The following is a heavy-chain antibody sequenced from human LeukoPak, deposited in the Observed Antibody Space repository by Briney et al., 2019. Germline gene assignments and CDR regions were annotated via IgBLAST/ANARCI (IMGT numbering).Heavy chain of an antibody. J-gene: IGHJ4*02. V-gene: IGHV1-2*06. CDR2: INPNSGGT. CDR1: GYTFTGYY. Sequence: VASVKVSCKASGYTFTGYYMHWVRQAPGQGLEWMGRINPNSGGTNYAQKFQGRVTMTRDTSISTAYMELSRLRSDDTAVYYCARSTLAATGDFDYWGQGTLVTVSS. D-gene: IGHD6-13*01. CDR3: ARSTLAATGDFDY.